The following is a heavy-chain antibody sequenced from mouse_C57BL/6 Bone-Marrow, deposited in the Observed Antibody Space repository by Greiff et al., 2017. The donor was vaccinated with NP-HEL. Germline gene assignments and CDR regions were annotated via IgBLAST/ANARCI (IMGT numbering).Heavy chain of an antibody. CDR2: IDPSDSYT. V-gene: IGHV1-69*01. Sequence: QVQLQQPGAELVMPGASVKLSCKASGYTFTSYWMHWVKQRPGQGLEWIGEIDPSDSYTNYNQKFKGKSTLTVDKSSSTAYMQLSSLTSEDSAVYYCATRNYYFDYWGQGTTLTVSS. J-gene: IGHJ2*01. CDR1: GYTFTSYW. CDR3: ATRNYYFDY.